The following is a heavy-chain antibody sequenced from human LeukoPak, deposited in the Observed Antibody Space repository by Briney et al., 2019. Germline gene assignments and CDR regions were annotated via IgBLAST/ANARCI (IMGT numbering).Heavy chain of an antibody. V-gene: IGHV4-4*07. CDR2: FFSSGNT. Sequence: SETLSLTCTVSGVSVTSFYWSWIRQPAGKELEWIGRFFSSGNTNYNPSFKSRATISVDKSENQFSLKLTSVTAADTAVYYCARFSGIYGHDSWGQGTLVSVFS. CDR1: GVSVTSFY. J-gene: IGHJ4*02. D-gene: IGHD3-10*01. CDR3: ARFSGIYGHDS.